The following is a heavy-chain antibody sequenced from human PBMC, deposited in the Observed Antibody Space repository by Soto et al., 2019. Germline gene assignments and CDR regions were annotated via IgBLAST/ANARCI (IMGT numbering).Heavy chain of an antibody. Sequence: ASVKVSCKASGYTLTGYYMHWVRQAPGQGLEWMGWINPNSGGTNYAQKFQGWVTMTRDTSISTAYMELSRLRSDDTAAYYCARGAAPLYNRNYGDYWGQRTRVT. CDR1: GYTLTGYY. V-gene: IGHV1-2*04. CDR3: ARGAAPLYNRNYGDY. CDR2: INPNSGGT. D-gene: IGHD1-7*01. J-gene: IGHJ4*02.